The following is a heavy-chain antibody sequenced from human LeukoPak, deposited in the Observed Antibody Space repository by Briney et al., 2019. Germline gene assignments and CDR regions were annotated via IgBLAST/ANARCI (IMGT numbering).Heavy chain of an antibody. D-gene: IGHD2/OR15-2a*01. J-gene: IGHJ6*03. CDR2: ISGSGGSI. Sequence: GGSLRLSCAASGFTFSSYAMSWVRQAPGKGLEWVSAISGSGGSIYYADSVKGRFTVSRDSVKNSLYLHMSRLRTEDTAAYFCARDPRGYCTSSKCYYFSYMDVWGKGTTVTVSS. V-gene: IGHV3-23*01. CDR3: ARDPRGYCTSSKCYYFSYMDV. CDR1: GFTFSSYA.